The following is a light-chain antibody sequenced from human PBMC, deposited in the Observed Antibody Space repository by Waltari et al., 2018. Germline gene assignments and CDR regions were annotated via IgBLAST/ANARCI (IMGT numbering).Light chain of an antibody. CDR1: SSDVGGYNY. V-gene: IGLV2-14*01. CDR2: EVS. J-gene: IGLJ1*01. CDR3: LSYTSSSTYV. Sequence: QPASVSGSPGQSITFSCTGTSSDVGGYNYVSWYQQHPGKVPKLMIYEVSNRPSGVSNRFSGSKSGNTASLTISGLQAEDEADYYCLSYTSSSTYVFGTGTKVTVL.